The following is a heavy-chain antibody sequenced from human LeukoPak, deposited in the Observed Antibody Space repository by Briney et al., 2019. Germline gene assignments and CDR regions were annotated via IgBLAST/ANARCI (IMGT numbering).Heavy chain of an antibody. CDR1: GYTFTGYY. CDR2: IIPIFGTA. V-gene: IGHV1-69*13. CDR3: ASSGYDIGYYYYMDV. J-gene: IGHJ6*03. Sequence: GASVKVSCKASGYTFTGYYMHWVRQAPGQGLEWMGGIIPIFGTANYAQKFQGRVTITADESTSTAYMELSSLRSEDTAVYYCASSGYDIGYYYYMDVWGKGTTVTISS. D-gene: IGHD5-12*01.